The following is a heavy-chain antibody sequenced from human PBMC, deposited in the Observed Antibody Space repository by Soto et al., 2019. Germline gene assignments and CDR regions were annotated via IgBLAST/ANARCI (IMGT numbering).Heavy chain of an antibody. Sequence: QVQLVESGGGVVQPGTSLRLSCAASGFTFSRYGIHWVRQAPGKGLEWVGVLSYDGSDSYYADSVKGRFTISRDNSRNTLYLQMNSLRAEDTAVYYCAKDREQWLVTGWFDPWGQGTLVTVSS. J-gene: IGHJ5*02. V-gene: IGHV3-30*18. D-gene: IGHD6-19*01. CDR2: LSYDGSDS. CDR3: AKDREQWLVTGWFDP. CDR1: GFTFSRYG.